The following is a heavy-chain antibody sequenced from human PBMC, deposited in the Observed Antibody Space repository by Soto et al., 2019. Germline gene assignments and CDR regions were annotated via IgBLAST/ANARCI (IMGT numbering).Heavy chain of an antibody. Sequence: GGSLRLSCAASGFTFSSYSMNWVRQAPGKGLEWVSSISSSSSYIYYADSVKGRFTISRDNAKNSLYLQMNSLRAEDTAVYYCARDRSDYGDYVSYYYGMDVWGQGTKVTVSS. V-gene: IGHV3-21*01. CDR2: ISSSSSYI. D-gene: IGHD4-17*01. CDR1: GFTFSSYS. CDR3: ARDRSDYGDYVSYYYGMDV. J-gene: IGHJ6*02.